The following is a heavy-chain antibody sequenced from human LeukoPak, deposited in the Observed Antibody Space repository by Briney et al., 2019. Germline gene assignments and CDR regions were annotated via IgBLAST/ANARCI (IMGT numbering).Heavy chain of an antibody. Sequence: ASVKVSCKASGYTFTSFGISWVRQAPGQGPEWMGWISAYNGNTNYVQKFQGRVTMTTDTSTSTAYMELRSLRSDDTAVYYCARATAYCSSTSCYVHWGQGTLVTVSS. D-gene: IGHD2-2*01. J-gene: IGHJ4*02. V-gene: IGHV1-18*01. CDR2: ISAYNGNT. CDR1: GYTFTSFG. CDR3: ARATAYCSSTSCYVH.